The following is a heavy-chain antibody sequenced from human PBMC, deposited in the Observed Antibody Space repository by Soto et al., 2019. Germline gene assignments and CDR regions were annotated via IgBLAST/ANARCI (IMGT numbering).Heavy chain of an antibody. CDR1: GGSISSYY. V-gene: IGHV4-59*01. CDR3: ARDRGGALAGFDY. J-gene: IGHJ4*02. CDR2: IYNSGST. D-gene: IGHD6-19*01. Sequence: SETLSLTCTVSGGSISSYYWSWIRQPPVKGLEWIGYIYNSGSTNYNPSLKSRVTMSIDTSKNQFSLNLNSVTTADTAVYYCARDRGGALAGFDYWGQGTLVTVSS.